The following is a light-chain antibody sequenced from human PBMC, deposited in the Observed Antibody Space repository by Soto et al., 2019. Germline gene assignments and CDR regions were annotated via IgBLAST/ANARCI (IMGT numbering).Light chain of an antibody. V-gene: IGKV1-12*01. CDR3: HQNSSFPLT. Sequence: DIQMTQSPSSVSASVGDRVTITCRASQGITSWLAWYQQKPGRAPRLLTYAASSLQSGVPSRFGGGGSGRDFTLTISSLQPEEFAAYFCHQNSSFPLTFGGGTKVEIK. J-gene: IGKJ4*01. CDR1: QGITSW. CDR2: AAS.